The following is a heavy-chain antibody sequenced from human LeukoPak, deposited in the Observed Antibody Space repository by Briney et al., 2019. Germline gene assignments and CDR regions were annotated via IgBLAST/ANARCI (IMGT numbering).Heavy chain of an antibody. J-gene: IGHJ4*02. CDR3: ARDRDTAMVTYYFDY. Sequence: KPSETLSLTCTVSGGSISSSSYYWGWIRQPPGKGLEWIGSIYYSGSTYYNPSLKSRVTISVDTSKNQFSLKLSSVTAADTVVYYCARDRDTAMVTYYFDYWGQGTLVTVSS. CDR1: GGSISSSSYY. V-gene: IGHV4-39*07. D-gene: IGHD5-18*01. CDR2: IYYSGST.